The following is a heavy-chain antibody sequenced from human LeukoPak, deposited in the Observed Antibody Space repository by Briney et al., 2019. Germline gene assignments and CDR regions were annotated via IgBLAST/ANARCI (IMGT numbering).Heavy chain of an antibody. J-gene: IGHJ4*02. CDR1: GFTFSSYA. D-gene: IGHD3-10*01. CDR2: ISGSGGST. V-gene: IGHV3-23*01. Sequence: SGGSLRLSCAASGFTFSSYAMSWVRQAPGKGLEWVSAISGSGGSTYYADSVKGRFTISRDSSKNTLYLQMNSLRAEDTAVYYCAKDRYYYGSGSYSDYWGQGTLVTVSS. CDR3: AKDRYYYGSGSYSDY.